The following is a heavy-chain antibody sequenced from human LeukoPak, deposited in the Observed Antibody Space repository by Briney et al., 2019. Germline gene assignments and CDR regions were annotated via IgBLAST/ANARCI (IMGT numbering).Heavy chain of an antibody. CDR1: GLTVSSNY. J-gene: IGHJ4*01. CDR2: LYGAGST. CDR3: ARGGPAGYSTGWIDY. D-gene: IGHD6-19*01. V-gene: IGHV3-53*05. Sequence: GGSLRLSCAASGLTVSSNYMSWVSQAPGKGLEWVSVLYGAGSTYYADSVKGRFTISRENSKNTLFLQINSLRGTDTAAYYCARGGPAGYSTGWIDYWGHGTLVTVSS.